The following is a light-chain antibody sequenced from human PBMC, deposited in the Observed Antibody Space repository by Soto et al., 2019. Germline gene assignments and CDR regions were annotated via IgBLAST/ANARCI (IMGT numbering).Light chain of an antibody. J-gene: IGKJ5*01. CDR1: QSVSSH. V-gene: IGKV3-11*01. CDR2: DAS. Sequence: VFTQSPGPLYFSPGEGAPVSRRASQSVSSHLAWYQQKRGQAPRLLIYDASSRASGIPARFSGSGSGTDFTLTISYLEPEDFAVYYCQQGGNWPLTFGQGTRLEIK. CDR3: QQGGNWPLT.